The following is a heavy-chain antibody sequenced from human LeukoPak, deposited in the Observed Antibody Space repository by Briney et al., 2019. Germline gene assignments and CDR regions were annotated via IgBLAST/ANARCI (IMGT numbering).Heavy chain of an antibody. Sequence: GASVKVSCKAPGYTFTGYYMHWVRQAPGQGLEWMGWINPNSGGTNYVQKLQGRVTMTRDTSITTAYMQLSRLRSDDTAVYYCASSPTSECSGGSCYSYWGQGTLVTVSS. D-gene: IGHD2-15*01. CDR2: INPNSGGT. CDR1: GYTFTGYY. CDR3: ASSPTSECSGGSCYSY. J-gene: IGHJ4*02. V-gene: IGHV1-2*02.